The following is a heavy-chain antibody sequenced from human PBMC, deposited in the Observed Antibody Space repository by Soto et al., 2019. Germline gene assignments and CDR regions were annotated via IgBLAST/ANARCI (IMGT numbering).Heavy chain of an antibody. Sequence: ASVQVSCKASGFTFSSSAVQWVRQARGQRLEWIGKIVVGSGNTNYAQKFQERVTITRDMSTSTAYMELSSLRSEDTALYYSAAFDPGSMGFDPWGQGTLVTVSS. J-gene: IGHJ5*02. CDR2: IVVGSGNT. CDR3: AAFDPGSMGFDP. CDR1: GFTFSSSA. V-gene: IGHV1-58*01. D-gene: IGHD3-9*01.